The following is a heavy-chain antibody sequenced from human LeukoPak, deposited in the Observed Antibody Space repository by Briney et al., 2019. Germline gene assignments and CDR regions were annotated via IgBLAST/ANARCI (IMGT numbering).Heavy chain of an antibody. D-gene: IGHD2-2*01. CDR2: IGISSGNT. V-gene: IGHV3-48*01. Sequence: PGGSLRLSCAASGFTFSSYSMNWVRQAPGKGLEWISYIGISSGNTKYADSVKGRFIISGDKAKNSLYLQMNSLRVEDTAVYYCARDTKYAFDNWGQGTLVTVSS. J-gene: IGHJ4*02. CDR1: GFTFSSYS. CDR3: ARDTKYAFDN.